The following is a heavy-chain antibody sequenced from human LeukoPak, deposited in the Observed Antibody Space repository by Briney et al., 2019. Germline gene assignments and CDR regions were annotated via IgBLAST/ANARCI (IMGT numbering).Heavy chain of an antibody. J-gene: IGHJ5*02. CDR1: GGSISSSSYY. CDR2: ISYSGSP. Sequence: PSETLSLTCTVSGGSISSSSYYWIWIRQPPGKGLEWIGYISYSGSPRYNPSLKSRVTMSVDTSKNQVSLKLSSVIAADTAVYYCAKGYGDYVGWFDPWGQGTLVTVSS. V-gene: IGHV4-61*01. CDR3: AKGYGDYVGWFDP. D-gene: IGHD4-17*01.